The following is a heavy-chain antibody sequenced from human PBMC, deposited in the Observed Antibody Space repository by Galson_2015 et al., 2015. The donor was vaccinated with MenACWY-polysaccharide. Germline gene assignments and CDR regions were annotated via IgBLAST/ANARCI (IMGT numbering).Heavy chain of an antibody. Sequence: TLSLTCTVSGASISSGGHYWTRIRQHPEKGLEWIGYMRHTGTTNYNPPLKSRAVISVDTSKNQFSLSLTSVTAADTAVYYCARVLGMTWGQGTLVTVSS. J-gene: IGHJ5*02. CDR3: ARVLGMT. D-gene: IGHD3-16*01. CDR1: GASISSGGHY. CDR2: MRHTGTT. V-gene: IGHV4-31*03.